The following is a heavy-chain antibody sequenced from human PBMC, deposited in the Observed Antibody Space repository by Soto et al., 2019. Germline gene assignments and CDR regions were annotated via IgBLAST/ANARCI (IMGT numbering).Heavy chain of an antibody. CDR3: AKDAQDIVVVVAATHASYYFDY. CDR1: GFTFSSYA. CDR2: ISGSGGST. V-gene: IGHV3-23*01. J-gene: IGHJ4*02. D-gene: IGHD2-15*01. Sequence: GGSLRLSCAASGFTFSSYAMSWVRQAPGKGLEWVSAISGSGGSTYYADSVKGRFTISRDNSKNTLYLQMNSLRAEDTAVYYCAKDAQDIVVVVAATHASYYFDYWGQGTLVTVSS.